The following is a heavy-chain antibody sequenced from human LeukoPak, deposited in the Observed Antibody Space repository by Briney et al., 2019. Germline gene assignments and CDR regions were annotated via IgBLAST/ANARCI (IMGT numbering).Heavy chain of an antibody. V-gene: IGHV1-2*02. CDR1: GYTYTGYY. CDR2: INPNSGGT. J-gene: IGHJ5*02. Sequence: ASVKVSCKASGYTYTGYYMHWVRQAPGQGLEWMGWINPNSGGTNYAQKFQGRVTMTRDTSISTAYMELSRLRSDDTAVYYCARAQIVGATEWFDPWGQGTLVIVSS. CDR3: ARAQIVGATEWFDP. D-gene: IGHD1-26*01.